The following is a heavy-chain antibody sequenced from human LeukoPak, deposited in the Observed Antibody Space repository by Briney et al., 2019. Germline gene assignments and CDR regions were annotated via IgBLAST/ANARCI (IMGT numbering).Heavy chain of an antibody. CDR2: IYPGDSDT. CDR3: ARLGPIATAGTTAFDI. D-gene: IGHD6-13*01. Sequence: GESLKISCKGPGYSFPNYWIGWVRQMPGKGLEWMGIIYPGDSDTRYSPSFQVQVTISADKSISTAYLQWSSLKASDTAMYYCARLGPIATAGTTAFDIWGQGTMVTVSS. V-gene: IGHV5-51*01. CDR1: GYSFPNYW. J-gene: IGHJ3*02.